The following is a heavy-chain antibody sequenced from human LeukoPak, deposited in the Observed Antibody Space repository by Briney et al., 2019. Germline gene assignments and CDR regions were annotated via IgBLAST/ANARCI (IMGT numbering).Heavy chain of an antibody. CDR1: GFTFSTYA. CDR3: AKERTSEGYFDY. V-gene: IGHV3-23*01. J-gene: IGHJ4*02. CDR2: LSGSGGSK. Sequence: GGSLRLSCAASGFTFSTYAMSWVRQAPGKGLEWVSALSGSGGSKYYADSVKGRFTISRDNSKNTLYLQMNSLRAEDKAVYYCAKERTSEGYFDYWGQGTLVTVSS. D-gene: IGHD1-1*01.